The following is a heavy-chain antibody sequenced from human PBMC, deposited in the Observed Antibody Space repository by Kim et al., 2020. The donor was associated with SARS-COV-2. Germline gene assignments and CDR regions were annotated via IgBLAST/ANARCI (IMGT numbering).Heavy chain of an antibody. CDR2: ISSSSSYI. Sequence: GGSLRLSCAASGFTFSSYSMNWVRQAPGKGLEWVSSISSSSSYIYYADSVKGRFTISRDNAKNSLYLQMNSLRAEDTAVYYCARVPLDALYYGSGSYNAFDIWGQETMVTVSS. D-gene: IGHD3-10*01. V-gene: IGHV3-21*01. CDR1: GFTFSSYS. CDR3: ARVPLDALYYGSGSYNAFDI. J-gene: IGHJ3*02.